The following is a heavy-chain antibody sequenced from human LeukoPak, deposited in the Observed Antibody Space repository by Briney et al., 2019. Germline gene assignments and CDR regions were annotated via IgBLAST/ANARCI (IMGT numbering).Heavy chain of an antibody. V-gene: IGHV4-39*07. D-gene: IGHD1-7*01. CDR1: GGSISSSSYY. CDR2: IYYSGST. Sequence: PSETLSLTCTVSGGSISSSSYYWGWIRQPPGKGLEWIGSIYYSGSTYYNPSLKSRVTISVDTSKNQFSLKLSSVTAADTAVYYCARGGNWNYYFDYCGQGTLVTVSS. CDR3: ARGGNWNYYFDY. J-gene: IGHJ4*02.